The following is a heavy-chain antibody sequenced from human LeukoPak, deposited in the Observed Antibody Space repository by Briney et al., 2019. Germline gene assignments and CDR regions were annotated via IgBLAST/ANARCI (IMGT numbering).Heavy chain of an antibody. J-gene: IGHJ4*02. CDR3: AREGVDTAMVLVG. V-gene: IGHV1-46*01. CDR2: INPSGGST. D-gene: IGHD5-18*01. Sequence: ASVKVSCKASGYTFTSYYMLWVRQAPGQGLEWMGIINPSGGSTSYAQKFQGRVTMTRDTSTSTVYMELSSLRSEDTAVYYCAREGVDTAMVLVGWGQGTLVTVSS. CDR1: GYTFTSYY.